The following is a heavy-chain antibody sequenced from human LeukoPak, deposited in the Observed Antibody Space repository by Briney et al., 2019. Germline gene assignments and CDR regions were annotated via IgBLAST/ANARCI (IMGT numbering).Heavy chain of an antibody. Sequence: GGSLRLSCAASGFTFSSHWMSWVRQAPGKGLEWVANIKQDGSEKYYVDSVKGRFTISRDNAKNSLYLQMNSLRAEDTAVYYCAREVRYYYYYMDVWGKGTTVTVSS. V-gene: IGHV3-7*01. J-gene: IGHJ6*03. CDR1: GFTFSSHW. D-gene: IGHD3-10*01. CDR2: IKQDGSEK. CDR3: AREVRYYYYYMDV.